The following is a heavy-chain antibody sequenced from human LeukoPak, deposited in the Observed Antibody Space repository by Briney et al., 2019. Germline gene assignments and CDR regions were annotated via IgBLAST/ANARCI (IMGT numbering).Heavy chain of an antibody. CDR2: ISSNGGST. V-gene: IGHV3-64*01. J-gene: IGHJ4*02. CDR1: GFTFSSYA. D-gene: IGHD3-9*01. Sequence: PGRSLRLSCAASGFTFSSYAMHWVRQAPGKGLEYVSAISSNGGSTYYANSVKGRFTISRDNSKNTLYLQMGGLRAEDMAVYYCARGPLGYYDILTGYSYFDYWGQGTLVTVSS. CDR3: ARGPLGYYDILTGYSYFDY.